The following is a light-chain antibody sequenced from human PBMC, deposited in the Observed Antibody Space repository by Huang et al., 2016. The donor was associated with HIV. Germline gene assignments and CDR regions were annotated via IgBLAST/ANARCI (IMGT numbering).Light chain of an antibody. V-gene: IGKV3-11*01. CDR1: QSVSAY. CDR3: QQRTTWPMLT. J-gene: IGKJ4*01. CDR2: DTS. Sequence: EVVLTQSPATLSLSPGESATLSCRASQSVSAYLAWYQHRPGQAPRLLIYDTSKRATGSPARFSGSGSGTDFTLTISSLEPEDFAVYYCQQRTTWPMLTFGGGTKVEIK.